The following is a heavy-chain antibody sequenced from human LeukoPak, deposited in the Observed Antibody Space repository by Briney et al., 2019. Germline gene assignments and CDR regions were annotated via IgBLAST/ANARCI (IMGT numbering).Heavy chain of an antibody. CDR1: GGSISSGSYY. D-gene: IGHD6-6*01. CDR2: IYTSGST. CDR3: ARGLSSSSASNWFDP. V-gene: IGHV4-61*02. J-gene: IGHJ5*02. Sequence: PSETLSLTCTVSGGSISSGSYYWSWIRQPAGKGLEWIGRIYTSGSTNYNPSLKSRVTISVDTSKNQFSLKLSSVTAADTAVYYCARGLSSSSASNWFDPWGQGTLVTVSS.